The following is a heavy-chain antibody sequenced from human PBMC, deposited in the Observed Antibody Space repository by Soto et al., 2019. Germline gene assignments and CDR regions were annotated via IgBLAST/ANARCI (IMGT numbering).Heavy chain of an antibody. V-gene: IGHV1-69*01. J-gene: IGHJ6*02. CDR2: IIPIFGTA. Sequence: QVQLVQSGAEVKKPGSSVKVSCKASGGTFSSYAISWVRQAPGQGLEWMGGIIPIFGTANYAQKFQGRVTITADESTSTAYMELSSVRSEDTAVYYCARSGGTAMVRPYYYGMDVWGQGTTVTVSS. D-gene: IGHD5-18*01. CDR3: ARSGGTAMVRPYYYGMDV. CDR1: GGTFSSYA.